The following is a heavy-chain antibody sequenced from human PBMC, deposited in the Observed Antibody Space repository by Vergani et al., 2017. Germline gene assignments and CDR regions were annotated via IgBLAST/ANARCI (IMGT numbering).Heavy chain of an antibody. D-gene: IGHD6-19*01. Sequence: QVHLVQSGAEVKKPGASVKVSCKTSGYTFSSYGISWVRQAPGQGLEWMGWISAYNGNTNYAQKLQGRVTMTTDTSTSTAYMELRSLRSDDTAVYYCARLPSYSSGWYPFDYWGQGTLVTVSS. J-gene: IGHJ4*02. CDR2: ISAYNGNT. V-gene: IGHV1-18*01. CDR3: ARLPSYSSGWYPFDY. CDR1: GYTFSSYG.